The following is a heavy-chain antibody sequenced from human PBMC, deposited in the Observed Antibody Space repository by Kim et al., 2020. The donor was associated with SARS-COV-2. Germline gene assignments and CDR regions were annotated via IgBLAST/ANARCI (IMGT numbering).Heavy chain of an antibody. V-gene: IGHV3-33*01. D-gene: IGHD6-13*01. J-gene: IGHJ4*02. CDR2: K. Sequence: KDYADSGKGRFSISRDNSKNTVYLQMNSLRAGGTAVYYCAGAHSSSVFDYWGQGTLVTVSS. CDR3: AGAHSSSVFDY.